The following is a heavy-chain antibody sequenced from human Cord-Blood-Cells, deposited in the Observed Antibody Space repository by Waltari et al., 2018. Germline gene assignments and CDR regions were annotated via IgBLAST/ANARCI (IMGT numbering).Heavy chain of an antibody. CDR2: IIPILGIA. Sequence: QVQLVQSGAEVKKPGSSVKVSCKASGGTFSSYAISWVRQAPGQGLEWMGRIIPILGIANYAQKFQGRVTITADKSTSTAYMELSSLRSEDTAVYYCARMEYLGGYFQHWGQGTLVTVSS. V-gene: IGHV1-69*09. CDR3: ARMEYLGGYFQH. J-gene: IGHJ1*01. CDR1: GGTFSSYA. D-gene: IGHD3-3*01.